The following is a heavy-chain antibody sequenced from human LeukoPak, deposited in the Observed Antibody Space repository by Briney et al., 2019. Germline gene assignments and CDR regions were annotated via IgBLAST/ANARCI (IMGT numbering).Heavy chain of an antibody. CDR2: ISYIGST. J-gene: IGHJ3*02. V-gene: IGHV4-59*11. CDR1: DDSFSSHY. Sequence: PSETLSLTCAVSDDSFSSHYWTWIWQPPGKGLEWIGYISYIGSTNYNPSLKSRVTISIDTSKNQFSLKLSSVTAADTAVYYCARDLVTVTKGFDIWGQGTMVSVSS. CDR3: ARDLVTVTKGFDI. D-gene: IGHD4-17*01.